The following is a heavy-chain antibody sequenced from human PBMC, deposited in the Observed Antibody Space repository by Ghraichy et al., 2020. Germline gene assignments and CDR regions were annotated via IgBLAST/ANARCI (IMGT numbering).Heavy chain of an antibody. CDR2: IKSQTDGGTT. V-gene: IGHV3-15*01. D-gene: IGHD2-2*01. CDR3: TTVEVAPWVHLTLDCFGAHRDLHPILHSFPTRRSSDL. J-gene: IGHJ2*01. Sequence: VGRIKSQTDGGTTDYAAPVKGRFTISRDDSKNTLYLQINSLKTEDTAVYYCTTVEVAPWVHLTLDCFGAHRDLHPILHSFPTRRSSDLWG.